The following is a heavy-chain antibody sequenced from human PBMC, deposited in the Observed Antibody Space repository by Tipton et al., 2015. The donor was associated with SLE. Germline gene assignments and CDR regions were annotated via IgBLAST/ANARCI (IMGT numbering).Heavy chain of an antibody. Sequence: TLSLTCTISGDSINTHYWSWIRQSPGRGLEWIGYIHYTGVTDYNPSLRSRVTISADTSKNQLSLKLSSVTAADTAVYYCARQFGIMGTMDFFDYWGQGTLVTVSS. CDR3: ARQFGIMGTMDFFDY. D-gene: IGHD1-26*01. V-gene: IGHV4-59*11. J-gene: IGHJ4*02. CDR1: GDSINTHY. CDR2: IHYTGVT.